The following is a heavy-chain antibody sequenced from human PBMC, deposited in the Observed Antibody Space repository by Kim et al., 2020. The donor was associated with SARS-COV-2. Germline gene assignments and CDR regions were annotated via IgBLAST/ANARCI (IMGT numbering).Heavy chain of an antibody. Sequence: YSVSVKNRITINPDTSKNQFSLQLNSVTPEDTAVYYCARDSSGYYVYFDYWGQGTLVTVSS. J-gene: IGHJ4*02. V-gene: IGHV6-1*01. CDR3: ARDSSGYYVYFDY. D-gene: IGHD3-22*01.